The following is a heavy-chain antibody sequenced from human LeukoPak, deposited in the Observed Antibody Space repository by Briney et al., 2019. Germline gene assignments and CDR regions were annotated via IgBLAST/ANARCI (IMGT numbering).Heavy chain of an antibody. CDR2: ISSSSSTI. CDR3: ARDKLVGATPFDY. V-gene: IGHV3-11*04. D-gene: IGHD1-26*01. J-gene: IGHJ4*02. Sequence: GGSLRLSCVASGFTFSDYYMSWIRQAPGKGLEWVSYISSSSSTIYYADSVKGRFTISRDNAKNSLYLQMNSLRAEDTAVYYCARDKLVGATPFDYWGQGTLVTVSS. CDR1: GFTFSDYY.